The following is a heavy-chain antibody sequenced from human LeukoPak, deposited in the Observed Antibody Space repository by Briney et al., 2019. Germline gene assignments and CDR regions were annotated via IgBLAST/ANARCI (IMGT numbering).Heavy chain of an antibody. CDR2: INHSGST. CDR3: ASRQQLVDGSDAEYFQH. J-gene: IGHJ1*01. CDR1: GGSFSGYY. V-gene: IGHV4-34*01. Sequence: SETLSLTCAVYGGSFSGYYWSWIRQPPGKGLEWIGEINHSGSTNYNPSLKSRVTISVDTSKNQFPLKLSSVTAADTAVYYCASRQQLVDGSDAEYFQHWGQGTLVTVSS. D-gene: IGHD6-13*01.